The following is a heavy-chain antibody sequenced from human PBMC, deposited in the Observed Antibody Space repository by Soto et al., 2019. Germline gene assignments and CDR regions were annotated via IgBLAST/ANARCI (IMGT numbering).Heavy chain of an antibody. V-gene: IGHV3-30*18. J-gene: IGHJ4*02. D-gene: IGHD6-13*01. CDR2: ISYDGSNK. CDR3: AKAADGAPFDY. Sequence: GGALRRSCAASGFTFSSYGMHWVRQAPGKGLEWVAVISYDGSNKYYADSVKGRFTISRDNSKNTLYLQMNSLRAEDTAVYYCAKAADGAPFDYWGQGTLVTVSS. CDR1: GFTFSSYG.